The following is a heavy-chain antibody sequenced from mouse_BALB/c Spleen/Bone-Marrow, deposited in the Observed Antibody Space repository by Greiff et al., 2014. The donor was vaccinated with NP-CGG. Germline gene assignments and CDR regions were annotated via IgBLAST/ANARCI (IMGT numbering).Heavy chain of an antibody. J-gene: IGHJ2*01. CDR3: ARYLYGYGGTFDY. CDR2: IDPANGNT. D-gene: IGHD1-2*01. V-gene: IGHV14-3*02. CDR1: GFNIKDTY. Sequence: VQLQQSGAELVKPGASVKLSCTASGFNIKDTYMHWVKQRPEQGLEWIGRIDPANGNTKYDPKFQGKATITADTSSNTAYLQLSSLTCRDTAVDDCARYLYGYGGTFDYWGQGTTLTVSS.